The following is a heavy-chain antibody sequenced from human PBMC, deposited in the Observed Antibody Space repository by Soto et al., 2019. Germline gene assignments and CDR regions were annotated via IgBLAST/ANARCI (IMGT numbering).Heavy chain of an antibody. CDR2: ISWNSGSI. CDR3: ASKMYTTGWHTDALDI. J-gene: IGHJ3*02. D-gene: IGHD6-19*01. Sequence: EVQMVESGGGLVQPGRSLRLSCVASGFILDESAMHWVRQAPGKGLEWVSGISWNSGSIGYADSVKGRFTISRDNAKNSLYLQMDSLRPEDTALYYCASKMYTTGWHTDALDIWGQGTMVTVSS. CDR1: GFILDESA. V-gene: IGHV3-9*01.